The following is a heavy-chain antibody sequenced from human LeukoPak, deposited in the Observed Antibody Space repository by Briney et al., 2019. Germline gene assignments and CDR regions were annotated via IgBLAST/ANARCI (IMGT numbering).Heavy chain of an antibody. CDR3: ARNNSSGFFDY. J-gene: IGHJ4*02. V-gene: IGHV4-38-2*01. Sequence: SETLSLTCVVSGYSIRNGDYWGWIRQSPGKGLEWVASMYNSVSIHYNPSLKSRVTILVDTSKNEFSLKMRSVTAADTAVYYCARNNSSGFFDYWGQGTLATVSS. CDR2: MYNSVSI. D-gene: IGHD6-6*01. CDR1: GYSIRNGDY.